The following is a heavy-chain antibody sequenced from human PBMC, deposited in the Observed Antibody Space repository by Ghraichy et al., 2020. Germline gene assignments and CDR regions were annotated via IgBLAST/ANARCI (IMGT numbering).Heavy chain of an antibody. J-gene: IGHJ5*02. V-gene: IGHV4-4*02. CDR1: GGSILSNNW. D-gene: IGHD1-1*01. CDR2: VYHSGST. Sequence: TLSLTCSVSGGSILSNNWWAWVRQSPGKGLEWIGEVYHSGSTNYNPSLKSRVTVSRDNSKNQFSLSLTSVTVSDTAVYYCAREIDQLRYLDPWGPGTLVIVSS. CDR3: AREIDQLRYLDP.